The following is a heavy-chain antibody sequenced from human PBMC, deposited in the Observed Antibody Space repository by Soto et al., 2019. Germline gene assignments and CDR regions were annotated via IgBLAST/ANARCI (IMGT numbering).Heavy chain of an antibody. V-gene: IGHV4-34*01. D-gene: IGHD3-10*01. Sequence: QVHLQQWGTGLLKPSETLSLTCAVYGGSLTDYWWTWIRQTPGKGLEWIGEINHIGESNHNPSLKSRVTISLDTSQNQFSLKLTSVTVADTAVYYCAGDFGAGAHFDHWGQGSLVTVSS. CDR1: GGSLTDYW. J-gene: IGHJ4*02. CDR2: INHIGES. CDR3: AGDFGAGAHFDH.